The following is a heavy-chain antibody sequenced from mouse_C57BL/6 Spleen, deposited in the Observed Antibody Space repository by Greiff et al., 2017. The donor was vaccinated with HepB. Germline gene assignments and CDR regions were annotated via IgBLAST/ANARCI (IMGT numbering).Heavy chain of an antibody. CDR2: IYPGDGDT. CDR1: GYAFSSYW. CDR3: ARSNYYGSSYAMDY. J-gene: IGHJ4*01. V-gene: IGHV1-80*01. D-gene: IGHD1-1*01. Sequence: VQLQQSGAELVKPGASVKISCKASGYAFSSYWMNWVKQRPGKGLEWIGQIYPGDGDTNYNGKFKGNATLTADKSSSTAYMQLSSLTSEDSAVYFCARSNYYGSSYAMDYWGQGTSVTVSS.